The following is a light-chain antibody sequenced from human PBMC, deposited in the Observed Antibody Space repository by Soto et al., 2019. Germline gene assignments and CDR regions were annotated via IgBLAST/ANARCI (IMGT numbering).Light chain of an antibody. V-gene: IGKV1-39*01. Sequence: DIQMTHAPSSLSASVGDRVTITCRASQSISSYLNWYQQRPGKAPRLLIYDASTLQSGVPSRFSGSGYGKDFSLTITSLQPEDFATHFRQQNDISPRTFGQGTKVEIX. CDR3: QQNDISPRT. CDR1: QSISSY. J-gene: IGKJ1*01. CDR2: DAS.